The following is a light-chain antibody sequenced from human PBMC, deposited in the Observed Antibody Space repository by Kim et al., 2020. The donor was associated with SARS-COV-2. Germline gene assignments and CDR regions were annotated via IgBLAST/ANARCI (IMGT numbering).Light chain of an antibody. J-gene: IGKJ4*01. Sequence: DVQMIQSPSSLSASVGDRVTITCRTSRTIYSYLNWYQQKPGKAPKLLIYTASSLQSGVPSRFSGSGSGTDFTLTISSLQPGDVATYYCQQNSETPLTFGGVTKLEIK. CDR2: TAS. V-gene: IGKV1-39*01. CDR1: RTIYSY. CDR3: QQNSETPLT.